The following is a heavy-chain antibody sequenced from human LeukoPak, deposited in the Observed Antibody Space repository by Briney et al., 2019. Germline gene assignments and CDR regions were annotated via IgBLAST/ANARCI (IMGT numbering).Heavy chain of an antibody. CDR1: GGSISSYY. Sequence: PSETLSLTCTVSGGSISSYYWSWIRQPAGKGLEWIGRIYTSGSTNYNPSLKSRVTISVDKSKNQFSLKLSSVTAADTAVYYCARDLVYCSGGNCYSNNWFDPWGQGTLVTVSS. V-gene: IGHV4-4*07. D-gene: IGHD2-15*01. CDR3: ARDLVYCSGGNCYSNNWFDP. J-gene: IGHJ5*02. CDR2: IYTSGST.